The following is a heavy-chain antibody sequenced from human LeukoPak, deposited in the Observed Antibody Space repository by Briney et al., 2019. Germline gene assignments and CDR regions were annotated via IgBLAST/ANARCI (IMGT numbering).Heavy chain of an antibody. CDR2: IYSGGST. V-gene: IGHV3-66*01. Sequence: GGSLRLSCAASGFTVSSNYMSWVRQAPGKGLEWVSVIYSGGSTYYADSVKGRFTISRDNSKNTLYLQMNSLRAEDTAVYYCARDIHCGGDCYSGGPHYYGMDVWGQGTTVTVSS. D-gene: IGHD2-21*02. CDR3: ARDIHCGGDCYSGGPHYYGMDV. J-gene: IGHJ6*02. CDR1: GFTVSSNY.